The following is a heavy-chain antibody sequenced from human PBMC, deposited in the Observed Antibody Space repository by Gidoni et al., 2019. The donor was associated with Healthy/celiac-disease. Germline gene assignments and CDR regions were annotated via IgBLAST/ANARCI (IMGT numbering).Heavy chain of an antibody. CDR3: ARESTVADYNWFDP. D-gene: IGHD6-19*01. Sequence: QVQLQESGPGLVKPSETLSLTCAVSGYSISSGYYWGWIRQPPGKGLEWIGSIYHSGSTYYNPSLKSRVTISVDTSKNQFSLKLSSVTAADTAVYYCARESTVADYNWFDPWGQGTLVTVSS. J-gene: IGHJ5*02. V-gene: IGHV4-38-2*02. CDR2: IYHSGST. CDR1: GYSISSGYY.